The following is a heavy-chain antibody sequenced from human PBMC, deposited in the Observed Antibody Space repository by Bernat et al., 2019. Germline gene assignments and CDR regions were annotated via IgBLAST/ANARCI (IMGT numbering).Heavy chain of an antibody. J-gene: IGHJ6*03. CDR2: INPNSGGT. D-gene: IGHD2-2*01. CDR1: GYTFTGYY. Sequence: QVQLVQSGAEVKKPGASVKVSCKASGYTFTGYYMHWVRQAPGQGLEWMGRINPNSGGTNYAQKFQGRVTMTRDTSISTAYMELSRLRSDDTAVYYCAREGSTSRYGYYYYYMDVWGKVTTVTVSS. CDR3: AREGSTSRYGYYYYYMDV. V-gene: IGHV1-2*06.